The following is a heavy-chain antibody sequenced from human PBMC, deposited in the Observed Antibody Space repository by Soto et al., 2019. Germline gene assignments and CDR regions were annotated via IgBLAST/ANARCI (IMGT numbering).Heavy chain of an antibody. CDR3: ARDNHLIVVISPTINWFDP. V-gene: IGHV1-46*01. CDR1: GYTFTSYY. Sequence: ASVKVSCKASGYTFTSYYIHWVRQAPGQGLEWMGIINPSGGSTSYAQKFQGRVTMTRDTSTSTVYMELSSLRSEDTAVYYCARDNHLIVVISPTINWFDPWGQGTLVTVSS. J-gene: IGHJ5*02. CDR2: INPSGGST. D-gene: IGHD3-22*01.